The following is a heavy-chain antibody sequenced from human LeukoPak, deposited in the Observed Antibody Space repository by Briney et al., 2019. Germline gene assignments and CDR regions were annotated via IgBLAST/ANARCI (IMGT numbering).Heavy chain of an antibody. CDR1: GGPISSYY. Sequence: SETLSLTCTVSGGPISSYYWSWIRQPPGKGLEWIGYIYYSGSTNYNPSLKSRVTISVDTSKNQFSLKLSSVTAADTAVYYCARESVVAATSDYWGQGTLVTVSS. D-gene: IGHD2-15*01. J-gene: IGHJ4*02. CDR3: ARESVVAATSDY. V-gene: IGHV4-59*12. CDR2: IYYSGST.